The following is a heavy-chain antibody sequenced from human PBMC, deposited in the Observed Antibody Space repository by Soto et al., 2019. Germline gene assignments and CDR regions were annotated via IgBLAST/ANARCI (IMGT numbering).Heavy chain of an antibody. Sequence: SVKVSCKASGGPFSSYAISWVRQAPGQGLEWMGGIIPFFGTPNYAQKFQGRVTITADESTSTAYMELSSLRSEDTAVYYCGVWSDYYTKKYYYGMDVWGQGTTVTVSS. D-gene: IGHD3-3*01. CDR3: GVWSDYYTKKYYYGMDV. CDR2: IIPFFGTP. V-gene: IGHV1-69*13. J-gene: IGHJ6*02. CDR1: GGPFSSYA.